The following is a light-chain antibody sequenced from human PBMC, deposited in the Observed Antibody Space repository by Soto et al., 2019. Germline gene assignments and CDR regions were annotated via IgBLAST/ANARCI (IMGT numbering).Light chain of an antibody. CDR2: GAS. CDR3: QQYNDWPPLT. V-gene: IGKV3-15*01. Sequence: EKVLTQSPVTLSVSLGERATLSCRASQSITTNLAWYQQKPGQDPRLLIFGASNRAAGIPARFSGSGSGTEFSLTISSLQSEDSAIYYCQQYNDWPPLTFGGGTKVEI. J-gene: IGKJ4*01. CDR1: QSITTN.